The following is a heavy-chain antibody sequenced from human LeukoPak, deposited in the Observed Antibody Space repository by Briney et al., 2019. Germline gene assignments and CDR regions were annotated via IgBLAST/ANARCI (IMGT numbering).Heavy chain of an antibody. V-gene: IGHV4-39*07. CDR2: IYYSGST. J-gene: IGHJ5*02. CDR1: GGSISSGDYY. Sequence: SETLSLTCTVSGGSISSGDYYWGWIRQPPGKGLEWIGSIYYSGSTYYNPSLKSRVTISVDTSKNQFSLKLSSVTAADTAVYHCARDRRAAGLPFDPWGQGTLVTVSS. CDR3: ARDRRAAGLPFDP. D-gene: IGHD6-13*01.